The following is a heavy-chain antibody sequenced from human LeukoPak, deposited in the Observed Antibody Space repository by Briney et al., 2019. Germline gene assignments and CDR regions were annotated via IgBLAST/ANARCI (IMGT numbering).Heavy chain of an antibody. Sequence: SGGSLRLSCAASGFTFSSYWMHWVRQAPGKGLVWVSRINSDGSSTSYADSVKGRFTISRDNAKNTLYLQMNSLRAEDTAVYYCARALSWEWLLSEGWFDPWGQGTLVTVSS. D-gene: IGHD3-3*01. V-gene: IGHV3-74*01. J-gene: IGHJ5*02. CDR1: GFTFSSYW. CDR3: ARALSWEWLLSEGWFDP. CDR2: INSDGSST.